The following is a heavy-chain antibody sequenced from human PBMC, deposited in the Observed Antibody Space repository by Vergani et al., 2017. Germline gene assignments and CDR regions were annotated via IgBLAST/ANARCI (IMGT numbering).Heavy chain of an antibody. V-gene: IGHV3-21*01. CDR3: ARAVEERRGYDYDSSGYSNYYYGMDV. D-gene: IGHD3-22*01. Sequence: EVQLVESGGGLVKPGGSLRLSCAASGFTFSSYSMNWVRQAPGKGLEWVSSISSSSSYLYYADSVKGRFTISRDNAKNALYLQLNSLRAEDTAVYYCARAVEERRGYDYDSSGYSNYYYGMDVWGQGTTVTVSS. CDR2: ISSSSSYL. CDR1: GFTFSSYS. J-gene: IGHJ6*02.